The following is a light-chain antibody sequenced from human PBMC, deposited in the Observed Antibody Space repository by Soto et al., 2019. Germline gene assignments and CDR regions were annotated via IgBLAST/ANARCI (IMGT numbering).Light chain of an antibody. CDR1: SSNIGAGYD. V-gene: IGLV1-40*01. CDR3: QSSDYSLYGLVI. J-gene: IGLJ2*01. CDR2: LNN. Sequence: QLVLTQPPSMSGAPGQRVTISCTGSSSNIGAGYDVHWYQQLPGTPPKLLIYLNNDRPSGVPDRFSGSKSGTSASLAITGLRADDEAVYYCQSSDYSLYGLVIFGGGTMVTVL.